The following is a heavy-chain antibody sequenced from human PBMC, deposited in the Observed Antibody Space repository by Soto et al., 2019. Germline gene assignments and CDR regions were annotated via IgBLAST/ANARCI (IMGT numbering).Heavy chain of an antibody. Sequence: SVKVSCKASGGTFSSYAISWVRQAPGQGLEWMGGIIPIFGTANYAQKFQGRVTITADESTSTAYMELSSLRSEDTVVYYCARGQHLASEYFQHWGQGTLVTVSS. D-gene: IGHD2-21*01. CDR2: IIPIFGTA. V-gene: IGHV1-69*13. J-gene: IGHJ1*01. CDR1: GGTFSSYA. CDR3: ARGQHLASEYFQH.